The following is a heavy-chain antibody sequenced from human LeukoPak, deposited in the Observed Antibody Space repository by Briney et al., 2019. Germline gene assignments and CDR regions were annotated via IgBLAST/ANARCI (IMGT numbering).Heavy chain of an antibody. CDR1: GFTFRNHC. D-gene: IGHD6-13*01. Sequence: PGGSLRLSCAASGFTFRNHCMTWVRQTARKGLEWAATIKKDGSEKYYVDSMRGRFAISRDNTRDSLYLQMNSLRDDATGMYYCVRGEYSSSWFRIFWGQGTLVTVSS. CDR3: VRGEYSSSWFRIF. CDR2: IKKDGSEK. J-gene: IGHJ4*02. V-gene: IGHV3-7*03.